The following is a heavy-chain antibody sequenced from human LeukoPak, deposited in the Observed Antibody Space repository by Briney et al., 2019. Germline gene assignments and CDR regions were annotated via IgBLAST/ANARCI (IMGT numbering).Heavy chain of an antibody. CDR2: IYYSGST. V-gene: IGHV4-59*08. J-gene: IGHJ3*02. CDR1: GGSISSYY. CDR3: ARRGYDAFDI. Sequence: SETLSLTCTASGGSISSYYWSWIRQPPGKGLEWIGYIYYSGSTNYNPPLKSRVTISVDTSKNQFSLKLSSVTAADTAVYYCARRGYDAFDIWGQGTMVTVSS. D-gene: IGHD3-22*01.